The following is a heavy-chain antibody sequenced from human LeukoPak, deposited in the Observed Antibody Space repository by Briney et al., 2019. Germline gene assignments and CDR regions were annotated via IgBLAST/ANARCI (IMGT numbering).Heavy chain of an antibody. CDR3: ARETPSYYYYGSGSPTPFDY. V-gene: IGHV4-59*01. J-gene: IGHJ4*02. Sequence: SETLSLTCTVSGGSISSYYWSWIRQPPGKGLEWIGYIYYSGSTNYNPSLKSRVTISVDTSKNQFSLKLSSVTAADTAVYYCARETPSYYYYGSGSPTPFDYWGQGTLVTVSS. CDR2: IYYSGST. D-gene: IGHD3-10*01. CDR1: GGSISSYY.